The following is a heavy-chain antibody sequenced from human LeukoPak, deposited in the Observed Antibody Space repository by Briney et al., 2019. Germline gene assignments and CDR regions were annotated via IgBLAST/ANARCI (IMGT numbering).Heavy chain of an antibody. CDR2: ISAYNGNT. CDR1: GYTFTSYG. CDR3: ARDPLGGDYGPSFDY. D-gene: IGHD3-16*01. Sequence: ASVKVSCKASGYTFTSYGISWVRQAPGQGLEWMGWISAYNGNTNYAQKLQGRVTMTTDTSTSTAYMELRGLRSDDTAVYYCARDPLGGDYGPSFDYWGQGTLVTVSS. J-gene: IGHJ4*02. V-gene: IGHV1-18*01.